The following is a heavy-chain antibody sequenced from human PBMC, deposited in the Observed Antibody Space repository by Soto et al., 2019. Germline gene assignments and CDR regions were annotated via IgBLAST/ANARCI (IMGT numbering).Heavy chain of an antibody. CDR3: AKGGTMVRGAVDF. CDR2: ISWNSGSI. J-gene: IGHJ4*02. D-gene: IGHD3-10*01. V-gene: IGHV3-9*01. CDR1: GFTFDDYA. Sequence: EVQLVESGGGLVQPGRSLRLSCAASGFTFDDYAMHWVRQVPGKGLEWVSGISWNSGSIEYADYVKGRFTISRDNAKNSLYLQMNSLRAEDTALYYCAKGGTMVRGAVDFWGQGTLVTVSS.